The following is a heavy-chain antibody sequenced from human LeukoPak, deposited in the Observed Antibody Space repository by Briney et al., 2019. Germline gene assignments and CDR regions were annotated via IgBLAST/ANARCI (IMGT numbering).Heavy chain of an antibody. Sequence: GGSLRLSCAASGFTFSSYGMHWVRQAPGKGLEWVAVISYDGSNKYYADSVKSRFTISRDNSKNTLYLQMNSLRAEDTAVYYCAKETGGYSYGSYFDYWGQGTLVTVSS. J-gene: IGHJ4*02. CDR1: GFTFSSYG. V-gene: IGHV3-30*18. D-gene: IGHD5-18*01. CDR2: ISYDGSNK. CDR3: AKETGGYSYGSYFDY.